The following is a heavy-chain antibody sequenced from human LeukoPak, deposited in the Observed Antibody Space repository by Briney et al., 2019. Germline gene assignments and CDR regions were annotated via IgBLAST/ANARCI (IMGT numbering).Heavy chain of an antibody. V-gene: IGHV3-30*02. CDR3: ARATFEVLSMAETDY. D-gene: IGHD3-16*01. CDR2: IRPDENDK. J-gene: IGHJ4*02. CDR1: GFIFSSYG. Sequence: GGSLRLSCAASGFIFSSYGMHWVRQAPGKGLEWVAFIRPDENDKYYAGSVQGRFTISRDNAKNSLYLQMNSLRAEDTAVYYCARATFEVLSMAETDYWGQGTLVTVSS.